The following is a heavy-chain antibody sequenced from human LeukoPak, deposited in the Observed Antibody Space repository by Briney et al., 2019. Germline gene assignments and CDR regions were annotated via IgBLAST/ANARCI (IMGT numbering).Heavy chain of an antibody. J-gene: IGHJ4*02. CDR3: WRKDGDY. Sequence: PSETLSLTCSVSGTFLSPFHWTWFRQPAGKRPEWIGLIYTNGATTLNPSLKSRFAMSVDLAKNQLFLKLGSVTSADPAMYYCWRKDGDYRGQGTLVTVSS. V-gene: IGHV4-4*07. CDR2: IYTNGAT. CDR1: GTFLSPFH.